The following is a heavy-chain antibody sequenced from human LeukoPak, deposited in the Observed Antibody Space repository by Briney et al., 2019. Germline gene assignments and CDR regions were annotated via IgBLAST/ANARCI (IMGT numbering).Heavy chain of an antibody. CDR1: GFTFRSYG. V-gene: IGHV3-30*02. J-gene: IGHJ4*02. Sequence: GGSLRLSCAASGFTFRSYGMHWVRQAPGKGLEWVAFIRYDGSNKYYADSVKGRFTISRDNSKNTLYLQMNSLRAEDTAVYYCAKDLRVVAATTPGYWGQGTLVTVSS. CDR2: IRYDGSNK. CDR3: AKDLRVVAATTPGY. D-gene: IGHD2-15*01.